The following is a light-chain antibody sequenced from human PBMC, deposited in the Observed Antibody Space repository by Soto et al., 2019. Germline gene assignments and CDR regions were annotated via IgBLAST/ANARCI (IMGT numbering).Light chain of an antibody. V-gene: IGKV1-33*01. J-gene: IGKJ3*01. CDR3: QKYDNVPLFT. Sequence: DIQKTQSPPSLSASVGDRVTITCQASQDISNYLNWYQQKPGKVPKLLIYDASNLETGVPSRFSGSGSGTDFALTISSLQPEDFATYYCQKYDNVPLFTFGPGTKVEIK. CDR1: QDISNY. CDR2: DAS.